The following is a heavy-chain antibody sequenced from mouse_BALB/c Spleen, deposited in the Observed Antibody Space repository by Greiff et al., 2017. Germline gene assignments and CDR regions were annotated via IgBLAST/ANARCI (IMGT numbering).Heavy chain of an antibody. V-gene: IGHV6-6*02. CDR2: IRLKSNNYAT. Sequence: EVKLMESGGGLVQPGGSMKLSCVASGFTFSNYWMNWVRQSPEKGLEWVAEIRLKSNNYATHYAESVKGRFTISRDDSKSSVYLQMNNLRAEDTGIYYCTRRGISYAMDYWGQGTSVTVSS. D-gene: IGHD6-2*01. CDR3: TRRGISYAMDY. J-gene: IGHJ4*01. CDR1: GFTFSNYW.